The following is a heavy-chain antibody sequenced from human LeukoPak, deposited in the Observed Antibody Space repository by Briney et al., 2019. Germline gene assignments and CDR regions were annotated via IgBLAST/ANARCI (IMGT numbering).Heavy chain of an antibody. J-gene: IGHJ6*02. CDR1: GFTFSSYA. V-gene: IGHV3-30-3*01. CDR2: ISYDGSNK. Sequence: PGGSLRLSCAASGFTFSSYAMHWVRQAPGKGLEWVAVISYDGSNKYYADSVKGRFTISRDNSKNTLYLQMNSLRAEDTAVYYCASDGSSGWDYYYYGMDAWGQGTTVTVSS. D-gene: IGHD6-19*01. CDR3: ASDGSSGWDYYYYGMDA.